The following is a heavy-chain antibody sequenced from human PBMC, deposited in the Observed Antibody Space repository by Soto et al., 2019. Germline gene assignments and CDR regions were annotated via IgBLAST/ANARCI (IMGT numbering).Heavy chain of an antibody. V-gene: IGHV3-30*18. CDR3: AKVSHDYGNY. J-gene: IGHJ4*02. CDR2: ISYDGSNK. Sequence: QLQLVESGGGVVQPGRSLRLSCAASGFTFSSYGMHWVRQAPGKGLEWVAVISYDGSNKYYADSVKGRFTISRDNSKNTLYLQMNSLRAEDTAVYYCAKVSHDYGNYWGQGTLVTVSS. CDR1: GFTFSSYG. D-gene: IGHD4-17*01.